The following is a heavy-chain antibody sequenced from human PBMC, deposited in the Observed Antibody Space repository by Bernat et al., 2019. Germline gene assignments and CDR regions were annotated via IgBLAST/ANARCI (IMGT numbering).Heavy chain of an antibody. CDR3: ARDLIAAAGTGGMDV. J-gene: IGHJ6*02. Sequence: EVQLVESGGGLVKPGGSLRLSCAASGFTFSSYSMNWVRQAPGKGLEWVSSISSSSSYIYYADSVKGRFTISRDNAKNSLYLQMNSLRAEDTAVYYCARDLIAAAGTGGMDVWGQGTTVTVSS. CDR2: ISSSSSYI. CDR1: GFTFSSYS. V-gene: IGHV3-21*01. D-gene: IGHD6-13*01.